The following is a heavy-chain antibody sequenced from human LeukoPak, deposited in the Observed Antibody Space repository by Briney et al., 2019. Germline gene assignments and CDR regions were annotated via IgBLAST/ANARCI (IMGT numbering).Heavy chain of an antibody. J-gene: IGHJ4*02. CDR1: GYTFTDYY. CDR3: VRDLAGGSGD. Sequence: ASVTVSCKASGYTFTDYYMHWVRQAPGQTFEWLAWINPKSGDTHYTQKFQGRVTVTTDTSITSVYMELSGLQSDDTAVYYCVRDLAGGSGDWGQGTLVTVSS. D-gene: IGHD6-19*01. CDR2: INPKSGDT. V-gene: IGHV1-2*02.